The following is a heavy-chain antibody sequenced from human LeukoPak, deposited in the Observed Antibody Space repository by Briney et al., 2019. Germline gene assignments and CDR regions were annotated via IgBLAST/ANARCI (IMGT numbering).Heavy chain of an antibody. CDR2: IHTSGNT. CDR1: GGSISTYY. V-gene: IGHV4-4*07. CDR3: AREGSMTARPFVSIDY. Sequence: PSETLSLTCTVSGGSISTYYWSLIRQPAGKGLEWIGRIHTSGNTDYNPSLKSRVTMSVDTSKNQFSLKLSSVTAADTAVYYCAREGSMTARPFVSIDYWGQGTLVTISS. J-gene: IGHJ4*02. D-gene: IGHD6-6*01.